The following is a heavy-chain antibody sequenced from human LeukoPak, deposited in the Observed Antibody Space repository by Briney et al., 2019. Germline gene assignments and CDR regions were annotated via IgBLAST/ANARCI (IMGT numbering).Heavy chain of an antibody. J-gene: IGHJ4*02. Sequence: GESLKISCKASRYNFANVWIGWVRQLPGKGLEYMGSIFPGDSDTRYGPSFQGQVTISADKSSSTAFLQWSSLKASDTAMYYCARLTPSGSNSFDYWGQGTLVTVAS. CDR3: ARLTPSGSNSFDY. CDR2: IFPGDSDT. CDR1: RYNFANVW. V-gene: IGHV5-51*01. D-gene: IGHD3-10*01.